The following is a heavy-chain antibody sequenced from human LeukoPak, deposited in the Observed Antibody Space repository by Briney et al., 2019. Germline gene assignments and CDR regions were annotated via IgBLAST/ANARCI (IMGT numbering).Heavy chain of an antibody. CDR3: AAFTYYNILTGYKAGSAAY. CDR1: GFTFSSYG. Sequence: PGGSLRLSCAASGFTFSSYGMSWVRQAPGKGLEWVSAISGSGGSTYYADSVKGRFTISRDNSKNTLYLQMDSLRAEDTAVYYCAAFTYYNILTGYKAGSAAYWGQGTLVTVSS. CDR2: ISGSGGST. V-gene: IGHV3-23*01. D-gene: IGHD3-9*01. J-gene: IGHJ4*02.